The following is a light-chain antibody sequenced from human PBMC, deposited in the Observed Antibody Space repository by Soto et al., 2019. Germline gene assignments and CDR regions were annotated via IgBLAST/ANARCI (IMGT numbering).Light chain of an antibody. CDR1: QTVTSNF. J-gene: IGKJ5*01. CDR2: GAS. CDR3: QQHGASPIT. V-gene: IGKV3-20*01. Sequence: EIVLTQSPGTLSLSPGERATLSCRASQTVTSNFLAWHQKKPGQTPRILIYGASSRATGIPDRFSGSGSGTDFTLTISRLETEDFAVYYCQQHGASPITFGQWTRVEIK.